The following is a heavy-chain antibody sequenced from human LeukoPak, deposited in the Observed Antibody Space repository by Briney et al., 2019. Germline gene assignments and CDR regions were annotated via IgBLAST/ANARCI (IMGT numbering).Heavy chain of an antibody. CDR2: ISGSGGST. CDR1: GFTFSSYA. Sequence: GGSLRLSCAASGFTFSSYAMSWVRQAPGKGLEWVSAISGSGGSTYYADSVRGRFTISRDNPKNTLYLQMNSLRADDTAVYYCAKGDSSSWAPDSWGQGSLVTVSS. CDR3: AKGDSSSWAPDS. D-gene: IGHD6-13*01. V-gene: IGHV3-23*01. J-gene: IGHJ4*02.